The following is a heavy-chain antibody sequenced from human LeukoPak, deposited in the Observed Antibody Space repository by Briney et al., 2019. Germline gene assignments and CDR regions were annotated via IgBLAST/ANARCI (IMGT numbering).Heavy chain of an antibody. CDR2: ISYDGSNK. J-gene: IGHJ4*02. D-gene: IGHD3-9*01. CDR1: GFTFSSYG. CDR3: AKAFGMTGSFDY. Sequence: GGSLRLSCAASGFTFSSYGMHWVRQAPGKGLEWVAVISYDGSNKYCADSVKGRFTISRDNSKNTLYLQMNSLRAEDAAVYYCAKAFGMTGSFDYWGQGTLVTVSS. V-gene: IGHV3-30*18.